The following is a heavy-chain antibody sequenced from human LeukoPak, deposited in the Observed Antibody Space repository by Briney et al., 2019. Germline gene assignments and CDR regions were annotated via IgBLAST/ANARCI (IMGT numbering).Heavy chain of an antibody. J-gene: IGHJ4*02. CDR1: GFTFSSCW. D-gene: IGHD1-26*01. CDR3: ARGGSLPDY. V-gene: IGHV3-74*01. Sequence: SGGSLRLSCAASGFTFSSCWMHWVRQAPGKGLVWVSRIDTDEGSTSYADSVKGRFTISRDNAKNTLYLQMNSLKAEDTAVYYCARGGSLPDYWGQGTLVTVSS. CDR2: IDTDEGST.